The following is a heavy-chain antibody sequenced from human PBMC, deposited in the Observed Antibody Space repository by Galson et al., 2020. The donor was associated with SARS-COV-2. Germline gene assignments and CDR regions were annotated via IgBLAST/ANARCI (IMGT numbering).Heavy chain of an antibody. D-gene: IGHD3-22*01. J-gene: IGHJ1*01. V-gene: IGHV3-30*18. CDR2: ISYDGSNK. CDR3: AKLFVYYDSSGYYRITEYFQH. CDR1: GFTFSSYG. Sequence: QLGESLKISCAASGFTFSSYGMHWVRQAPGKGLEWVAVISYDGSNKYYADSVKGRFTISRDNSKNTLYLQMNSLRAEDTAVYYCAKLFVYYDSSGYYRITEYFQHWGQGTLVTVSS.